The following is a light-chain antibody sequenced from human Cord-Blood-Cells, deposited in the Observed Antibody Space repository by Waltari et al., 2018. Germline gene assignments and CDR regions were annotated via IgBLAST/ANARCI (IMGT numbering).Light chain of an antibody. Sequence: QSALTQPRSVSGSPGQSVPIPCTGTSSDVGGYNYVSWYHQHPGKAPKLMIYDVSKRPSGVPDRFSGSKSGNTASLTISGLQAEDEADYYCCSYAGSYTYVFGTGTKVTVL. CDR1: SSDVGGYNY. CDR2: DVS. V-gene: IGLV2-11*01. J-gene: IGLJ1*01. CDR3: CSYAGSYTYV.